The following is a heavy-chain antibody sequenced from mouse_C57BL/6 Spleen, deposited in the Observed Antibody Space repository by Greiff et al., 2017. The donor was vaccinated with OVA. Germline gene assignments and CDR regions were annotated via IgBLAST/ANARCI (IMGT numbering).Heavy chain of an antibody. J-gene: IGHJ2*01. CDR3: ARLGGDY. V-gene: IGHV5-17*01. D-gene: IGHD4-1*01. CDR2: ISRGSSTI. Sequence: EVKLMESGGGLVKPGGSLKLSCAASGFTFSDYGMHWVRQAPEKGLEWVAYISRGSSTIYYADTVKGRFTISRDNAKNTLFLQMTSLRSEDTAMYYCARLGGDYWGQGTTLTVAS. CDR1: GFTFSDYG.